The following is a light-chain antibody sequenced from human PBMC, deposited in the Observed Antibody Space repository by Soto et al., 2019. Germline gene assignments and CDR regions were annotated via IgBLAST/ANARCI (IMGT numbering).Light chain of an antibody. CDR2: GAS. Sequence: EIVMTQSPAPLSVSPGERATLSCRASQSVSSDLAWYQQKPGQAPRLLIYGASTRATGIPARFSGSGSGTEFTLTISCLQSEDSAVYFCHQYNNWPFTFGPGTKVDIK. J-gene: IGKJ3*01. CDR3: HQYNNWPFT. V-gene: IGKV3-15*01. CDR1: QSVSSD.